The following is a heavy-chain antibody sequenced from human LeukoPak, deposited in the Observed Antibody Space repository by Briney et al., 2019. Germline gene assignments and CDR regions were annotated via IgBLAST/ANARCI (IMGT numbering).Heavy chain of an antibody. Sequence: GGSLRLSCAASGFTFSSYWMSWVRQAPGKGLEWVANLKQDGSEKYYVDSVKGRFTISRDNAKNSLYLQMNSLRAEDTAVYYCARGRYRRYFDYWGQGTLVTVSS. CDR1: GFTFSSYW. V-gene: IGHV3-7*03. CDR3: ARGRYRRYFDY. J-gene: IGHJ4*02. D-gene: IGHD1-1*01. CDR2: LKQDGSEK.